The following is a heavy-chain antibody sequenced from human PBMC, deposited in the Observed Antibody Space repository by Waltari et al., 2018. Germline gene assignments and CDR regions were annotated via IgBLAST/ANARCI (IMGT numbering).Heavy chain of an antibody. J-gene: IGHJ3*01. CDR3: ATYIGASVGTAAFDV. Sequence: QLQLQESGPGLVKPSETLSLTCSVSGGSITSNRHYWGWSRQPPGQGWEGIGTISYAGATSSSPSLNSRVTVSRDTSKNQLSLTLGSVTASDTAVYYCATYIGASVGTAAFDVWGQGAMVTVSS. V-gene: IGHV4-39*01. D-gene: IGHD5-12*01. CDR1: GGSITSNRHY. CDR2: ISYAGAT.